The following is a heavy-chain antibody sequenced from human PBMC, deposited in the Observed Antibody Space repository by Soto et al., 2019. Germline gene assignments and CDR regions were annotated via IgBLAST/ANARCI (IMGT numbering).Heavy chain of an antibody. CDR1: GFTFSSYA. D-gene: IGHD3-3*01. CDR2: ISGSGGST. Sequence: GGSLILSCAASGFTFSSYAMSWVRQAPGKGLEWVSAISGSGGSTYYADSVKGRFTISRDNSKNTLYLQMNSLRAEDTAVYYCAKVRVYDFWSGSTATFDYWGQGTLVTVSS. CDR3: AKVRVYDFWSGSTATFDY. V-gene: IGHV3-23*01. J-gene: IGHJ4*02.